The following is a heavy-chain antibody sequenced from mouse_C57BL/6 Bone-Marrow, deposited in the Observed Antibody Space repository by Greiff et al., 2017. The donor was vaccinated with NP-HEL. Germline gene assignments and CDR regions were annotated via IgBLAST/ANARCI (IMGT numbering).Heavy chain of an antibody. CDR1: GYTFTSYW. CDR3: ARGPTVAPWYFGV. D-gene: IGHD1-1*01. J-gene: IGHJ1*03. Sequence: QVQLQQSGAELAKPGASVKLSCKASGYTFTSYWMHWVKQRPGQGLEWIGYINPSSGYTKYNQKFKDKATLTADKSSSTAYMQLSSLTYEDSAVYYGARGPTVAPWYFGVWGTGTTVTVAS. CDR2: INPSSGYT. V-gene: IGHV1-7*01.